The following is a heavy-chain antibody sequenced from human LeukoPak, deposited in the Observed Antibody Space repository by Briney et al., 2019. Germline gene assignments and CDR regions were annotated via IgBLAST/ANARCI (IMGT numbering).Heavy chain of an antibody. J-gene: IGHJ4*02. D-gene: IGHD3-3*01. V-gene: IGHV1-69*13. CDR1: GGTFSSYA. CDR2: IIPIFGTA. CDR3: ARGLPSDYDFWSGYSRYFDY. Sequence: SVKVSCKASGGTFSSYAISWVRQAPGQGLEWTGGIIPIFGTANYAQKFQGRVTITADESTSTAYMELSSLRSEDTAVYYCARGLPSDYDFWSGYSRYFDYWGQGTLVTVSS.